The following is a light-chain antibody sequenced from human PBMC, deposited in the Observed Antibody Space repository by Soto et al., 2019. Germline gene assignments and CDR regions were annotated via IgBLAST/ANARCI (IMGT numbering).Light chain of an antibody. CDR1: QSVSSNY. Sequence: EIVLTQSPGTLSLSPGERATLSCRASQSVSSNYLTWYHQKRGQAPRLLIYAASSRATGIPDRFSGSGSGTDFTLTISRLEPADFAVYYCQHYGGSQYTFGQGTKLEIK. CDR3: QHYGGSQYT. V-gene: IGKV3-20*01. J-gene: IGKJ2*01. CDR2: AAS.